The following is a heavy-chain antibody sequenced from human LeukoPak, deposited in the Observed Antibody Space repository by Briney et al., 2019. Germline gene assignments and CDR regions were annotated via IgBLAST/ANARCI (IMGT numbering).Heavy chain of an antibody. CDR1: GYTFTGYY. CDR3: ARWAAGVVAGGAFDI. V-gene: IGHV1-2*02. D-gene: IGHD3-22*01. J-gene: IGHJ3*02. CDR2: INPNSGGT. Sequence: ASVKVSCKASGYTFTGYYMHWVRQAPGQGLEWMGWINPNSGGTNYAQKFQGRVTMTRNTSISTAYMELSSLRSEDTAVYYCARWAAGVVAGGAFDIWGQGTMVTVSS.